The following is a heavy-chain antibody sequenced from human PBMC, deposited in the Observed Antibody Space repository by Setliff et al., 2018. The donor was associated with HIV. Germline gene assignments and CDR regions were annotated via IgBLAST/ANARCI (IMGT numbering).Heavy chain of an antibody. V-gene: IGHV1-8*01. D-gene: IGHD2-8*02. CDR3: ASRQLGGVDF. CDR2: MNPNTGDT. J-gene: IGHJ4*02. CDR1: GYTFTAYG. Sequence: ASVKVSCKPSGYTFTAYGLSWVRQAPGQGLDWMGWMNPNTGDTGFAQRFQDRFIMTSDTATNTAFLELKSLTSDDTAVYYCASRQLGGVDFWGQGTLVTVSS.